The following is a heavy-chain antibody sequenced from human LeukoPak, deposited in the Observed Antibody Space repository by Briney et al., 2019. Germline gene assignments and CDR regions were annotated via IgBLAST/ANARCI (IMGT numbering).Heavy chain of an antibody. J-gene: IGHJ5*01. CDR1: GFTFSSYW. D-gene: IGHD3-10*01. Sequence: GGSLRLSCAASGFTFSSYWMNWVRQAPGKGLEWVANIKGDGNEKNYVDSMKGRFSISRDDARNSLYLQMDSLRAEDAAVYYCAKEGAYPIITYDSWGQGVLVSVSS. V-gene: IGHV3-7*01. CDR3: AKEGAYPIITYDS. CDR2: IKGDGNEK.